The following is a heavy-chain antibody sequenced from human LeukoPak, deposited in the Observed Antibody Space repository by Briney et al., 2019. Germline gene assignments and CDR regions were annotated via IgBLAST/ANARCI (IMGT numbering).Heavy chain of an antibody. J-gene: IGHJ3*02. V-gene: IGHV1-46*01. CDR1: GYTFPSYF. D-gene: IGHD6-13*01. CDR3: AREPGYSSSWYGAFDI. Sequence: ASVKVSCKASGYTFPSYFMHWVRQAPGQGLEWMGIINPSGGSTSYAQKFQGRVTMTRDTSTSTVYMELSSLRSEDRAVYYCAREPGYSSSWYGAFDIWGQGTMVTVSS. CDR2: INPSGGST.